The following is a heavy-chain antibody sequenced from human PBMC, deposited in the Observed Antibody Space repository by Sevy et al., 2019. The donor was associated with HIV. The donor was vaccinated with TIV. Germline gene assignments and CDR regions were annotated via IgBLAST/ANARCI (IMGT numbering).Heavy chain of an antibody. D-gene: IGHD4-4*01. CDR1: GFSFSDYA. CDR2: MSGSGGRT. CDR3: AKGEDLEMRTVFDY. Sequence: GGSLRLSCAASGFSFSDYAMSWVCQAPGKGLEWVSSMSGSGGRTYYADSVKGRFTISRDNSKNTLYLQMNGLGAGDTAVYCWAKGEDLEMRTVFDYWGQGTLVTVSS. V-gene: IGHV3-23*01. J-gene: IGHJ4*02.